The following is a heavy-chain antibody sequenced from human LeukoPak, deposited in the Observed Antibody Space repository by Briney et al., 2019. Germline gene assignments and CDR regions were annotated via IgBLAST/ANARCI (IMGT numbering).Heavy chain of an antibody. D-gene: IGHD6-13*01. J-gene: IGHJ4*02. V-gene: IGHV1-69*04. CDR3: ARARIRIAAADTLDY. CDR1: GGTFSSYA. CDR2: IIPILGIA. Sequence: ASVKVSCKASGGTFSSYAISWVRQAPGQGLEWMGRIIPILGIANYARKFQGRVTITADKSTSTAYMELSSLRSEGTAVYYCARARIRIAAADTLDYWGQGTLVTVSS.